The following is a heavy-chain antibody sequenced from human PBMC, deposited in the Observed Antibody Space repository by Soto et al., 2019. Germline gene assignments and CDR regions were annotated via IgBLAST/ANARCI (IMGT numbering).Heavy chain of an antibody. D-gene: IGHD2-2*01. J-gene: IGHJ4*02. CDR3: ARGSGRYCISSSCSSFDY. V-gene: IGHV1-2*04. CDR2: INPKTGGT. CDR1: GYTFTGYY. Sequence: GASVKVSCKTSGYTFTGYYIHWVRQAPGQGLEWMGWINPKTGGTQYAQKFQGWVTMTRDTSISTAYMELSRLRSDDTAVYYCARGSGRYCISSSCSSFDYWGQGFLVTVSS.